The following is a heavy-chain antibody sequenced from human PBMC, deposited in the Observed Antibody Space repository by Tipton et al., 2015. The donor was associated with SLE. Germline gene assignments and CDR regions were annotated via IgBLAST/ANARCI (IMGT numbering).Heavy chain of an antibody. Sequence: TLSLTCTVSGGSISSYYWSWIRQPPGKGLEWIGEINHSGSTNYNPSLKSRVTISVDTSKNQFSLKLSSVTAADTAVYYCARPRGMATINWYFDLWGRGTLVTVSS. CDR3: ARPRGMATINWYFDL. D-gene: IGHD5-24*01. V-gene: IGHV4-34*01. CDR2: INHSGST. CDR1: GGSISSYY. J-gene: IGHJ2*01.